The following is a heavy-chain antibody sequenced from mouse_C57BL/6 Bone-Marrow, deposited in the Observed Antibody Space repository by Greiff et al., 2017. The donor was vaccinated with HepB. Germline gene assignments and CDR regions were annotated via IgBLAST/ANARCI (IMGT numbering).Heavy chain of an antibody. J-gene: IGHJ1*03. V-gene: IGHV1-81*01. CDR1: GYTFTSYG. CDR2: IYPRSGNT. Sequence: QVQLKQSGAELARPGASVKLSCKASGYTFTSYGISWVKQRTGQGLEWIGEIYPRSGNTYYNEKFKGKATLTADKSSSTAYMELRSLTSEDSAVYFCARALSITTVVATEHWYFDVWGTGTTVTVSS. CDR3: ARALSITTVVATEHWYFDV. D-gene: IGHD1-1*01.